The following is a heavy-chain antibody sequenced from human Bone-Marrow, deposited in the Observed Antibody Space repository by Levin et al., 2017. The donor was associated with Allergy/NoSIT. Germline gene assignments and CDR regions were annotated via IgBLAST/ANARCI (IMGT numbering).Heavy chain of an antibody. V-gene: IGHV3-48*03. D-gene: IGHD3-10*01. J-gene: IGHJ2*01. CDR3: ARGGGYYYWYFDL. CDR1: GFTFSSYE. Sequence: LSLTCAASGFTFSSYEMNWVRQAPGKGLEWVSYISSSGSTIYYADSVKGRFTTSRDNAKNSLYLQMNSLRAEDTAVYYCARGGGYYYWYFDLWGRGTLVTVSS. CDR2: ISSSGSTI.